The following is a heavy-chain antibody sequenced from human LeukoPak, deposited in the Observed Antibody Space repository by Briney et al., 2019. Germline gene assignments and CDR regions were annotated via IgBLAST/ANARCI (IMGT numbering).Heavy chain of an antibody. CDR3: ARDNSVRDEAWWFNP. J-gene: IGHJ5*02. CDR1: GYTFINYG. Sequence: ASVKGSCKASGYTFINYGISWVRQAPGQGLEWLGIIYPSGGSTSYAQKFQGRVTLTRDMSTNTDYLELSSLRSEDTAVYYCARDNSVRDEAWWFNPWGQGTLVTVSS. V-gene: IGHV1-46*01. D-gene: IGHD5-24*01. CDR2: IYPSGGST.